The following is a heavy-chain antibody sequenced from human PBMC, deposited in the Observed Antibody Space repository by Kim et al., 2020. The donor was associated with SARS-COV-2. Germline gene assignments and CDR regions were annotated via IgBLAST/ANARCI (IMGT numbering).Heavy chain of an antibody. D-gene: IGHD3-16*01. CDR2: IYYSGST. V-gene: IGHV4-39*01. CDR1: GGSISSSSYY. CDR3: AYGEVSPYFDY. Sequence: SETLSFTCTVSGGSISSSSYYWGWIRQPPGKGLEWIGSIYYSGSTYYNPSLKSRVTISVDTSKNQFSLKLSSVTAADTAVYYCAYGEVSPYFDYWGQGTLVTVSS. J-gene: IGHJ4*02.